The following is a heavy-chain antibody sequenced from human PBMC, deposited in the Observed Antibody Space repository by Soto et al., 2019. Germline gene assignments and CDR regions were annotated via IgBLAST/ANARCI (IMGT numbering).Heavy chain of an antibody. V-gene: IGHV3-33*01. CDR2: IWYDGSDK. CDR1: GFTFSTYG. Sequence: QVQLVESGGGVVQPGRSLRLSCAASGFTFSTYGMHWVRQAPGKGLEWVAVIWYDGSDKYYADSVKGRFTISRDNSKSTLDLKINSLTAEDTAVYYGARSVVMTAACFDLWGQGTPVTVAS. D-gene: IGHD2-21*02. J-gene: IGHJ4*02. CDR3: ARSVVMTAACFDL.